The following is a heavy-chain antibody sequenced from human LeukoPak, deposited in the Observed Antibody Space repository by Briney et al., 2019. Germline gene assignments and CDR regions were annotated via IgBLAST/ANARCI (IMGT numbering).Heavy chain of an antibody. J-gene: IGHJ4*02. D-gene: IGHD3-22*01. Sequence: AEPLSLTCAVYGGSYSGYYWRWIRQPREKGVEWIGEITHRGSTKYNPSLKCRVTISADTSKNQFSLKLRSVTAADPAVYYCARGADYYASRPRTPLDYWGQGTLVTVSS. V-gene: IGHV4-34*01. CDR1: GGSYSGYY. CDR2: ITHRGST. CDR3: ARGADYYASRPRTPLDY.